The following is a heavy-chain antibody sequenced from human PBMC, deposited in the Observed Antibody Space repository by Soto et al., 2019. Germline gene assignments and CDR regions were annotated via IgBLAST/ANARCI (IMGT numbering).Heavy chain of an antibody. CDR2: IIPILGIA. D-gene: IGHD2-15*01. J-gene: IGHJ5*02. Sequence: QVQLVQSGAEVKKPGSSVKVSCKASGGTFSSYTISWVRQAPGQGLEWMGRIIPILGIANYAQKFQGRVRSTADKSTSTAYMELSSLRSEDTAVYYCARLGCSGGSCYEDWFDPWGQGTLVTVSS. CDR1: GGTFSSYT. V-gene: IGHV1-69*02. CDR3: ARLGCSGGSCYEDWFDP.